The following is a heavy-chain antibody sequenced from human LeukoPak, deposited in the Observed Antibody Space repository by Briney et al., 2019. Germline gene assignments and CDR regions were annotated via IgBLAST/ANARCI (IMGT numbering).Heavy chain of an antibody. J-gene: IGHJ4*02. V-gene: IGHV3-20*04. CDR3: ARDSHYDSSGYYFNPRPVDY. CDR2: INWNGGST. Sequence: AGGSLRLSCAASGFTFDDYGMSWVRQAPGKGLEWVSGINWNGGSTGYADSVKGRFSISRDNARNSLYLQMNSLRAEDTAVYYCARDSHYDSSGYYFNPRPVDYWGQGTLVTVSS. D-gene: IGHD3-22*01. CDR1: GFTFDDYG.